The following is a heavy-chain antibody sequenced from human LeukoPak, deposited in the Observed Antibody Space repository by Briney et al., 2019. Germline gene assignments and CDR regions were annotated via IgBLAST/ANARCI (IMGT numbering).Heavy chain of an antibody. CDR1: GGSISSGSYY. CDR2: IYTSGST. D-gene: IGHD3-16*01. CDR3: ARVPGLGAFDI. V-gene: IGHV4-61*02. J-gene: IGHJ3*02. Sequence: PSETLSLTCTVSGGSISSGSYYWSWIRQPAGKGLEWIGRIYTSGSTNYNPSLKSRVTMSVDTSKNQFSLKLSSVTAADTAVYYCARVPGLGAFDIWGQGTMVTVSS.